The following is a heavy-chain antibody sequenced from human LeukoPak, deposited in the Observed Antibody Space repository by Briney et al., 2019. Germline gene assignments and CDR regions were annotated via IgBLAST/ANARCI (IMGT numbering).Heavy chain of an antibody. CDR1: GFTFSRHW. J-gene: IGHJ4*02. CDR2: ISSSGSTI. V-gene: IGHV3-48*04. Sequence: GGSLRLSCAASGFTFSRHWMSWVRQAPGKGLEWVSYISSSGSTIYYADSVKGRFTISRDNAKNSLYLQMNSLRAEDTAVYYCARRNTPDLDYWGQGTLVTVSS. CDR3: ARRNTPDLDY. D-gene: IGHD2-2*02.